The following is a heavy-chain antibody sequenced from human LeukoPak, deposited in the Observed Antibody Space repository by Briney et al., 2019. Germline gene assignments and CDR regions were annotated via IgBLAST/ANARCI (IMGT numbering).Heavy chain of an antibody. CDR1: GYTFTKYS. CDR2: ISGCSGNT. J-gene: IGHJ4*02. Sequence: ASVKVSCKTSGYTFTKYSVTWVRQAPGQGLEWMGWISGCSGNTNYAQRLQDRVTMTTDTSTSTAYMDLRSLRSDDTAVYYCARGGYYDNSGHYHGLYDFWGQGTLVTVSS. V-gene: IGHV1-18*01. D-gene: IGHD3-22*01. CDR3: ARGGYYDNSGHYHGLYDF.